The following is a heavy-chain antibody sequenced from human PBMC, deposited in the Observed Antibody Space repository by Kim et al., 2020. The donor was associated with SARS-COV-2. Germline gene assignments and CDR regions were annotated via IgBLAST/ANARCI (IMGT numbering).Heavy chain of an antibody. J-gene: IGHJ4*02. Sequence: SETLSLTCAVYGGSFSGYYWSWIRQPPGKGLEWIGEINHSGSTNYNPSLKSRVTISVDTSKNQFSLKLSSVTAADTAVYYCARRSGGGRRGSGYYYFDYWGQGTLVTVSS. CDR1: GGSFSGYY. CDR3: ARRSGGGRRGSGYYYFDY. V-gene: IGHV4-34*01. D-gene: IGHD2-15*01. CDR2: INHSGST.